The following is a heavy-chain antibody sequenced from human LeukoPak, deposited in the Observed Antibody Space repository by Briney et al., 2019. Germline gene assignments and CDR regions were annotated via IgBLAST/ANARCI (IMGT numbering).Heavy chain of an antibody. Sequence: GGSLSLSCAASGFTFSDYYMSWLRQAPGQGLEWISAISGSGGTTYYADSVKGRFTISRDNSKNTLYLQMNSLRAEDTAVYYCAKDPVSEIQFWFEPWGQGTLVTVSS. V-gene: IGHV3-23*01. CDR2: ISGSGGTT. CDR3: AKDPVSEIQFWFEP. D-gene: IGHD4-11*01. CDR1: GFTFSDYY. J-gene: IGHJ5*02.